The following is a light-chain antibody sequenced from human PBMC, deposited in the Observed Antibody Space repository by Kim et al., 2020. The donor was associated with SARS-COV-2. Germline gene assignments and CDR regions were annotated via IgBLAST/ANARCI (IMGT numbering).Light chain of an antibody. CDR2: GAS. CDR3: QHYVNWPLT. CDR1: RSVSSH. J-gene: IGKJ4*01. Sequence: EIVMTQSPATLSLSPGERATLSCRASRSVSSHFSWYHQQPPRGPRLLIYGASTSTTGDPDRFSGSGSGTDFTPTIISLHSEDVAVYYCQHYVNWPLTFGGGTKVDIK. V-gene: IGKV3-15*01.